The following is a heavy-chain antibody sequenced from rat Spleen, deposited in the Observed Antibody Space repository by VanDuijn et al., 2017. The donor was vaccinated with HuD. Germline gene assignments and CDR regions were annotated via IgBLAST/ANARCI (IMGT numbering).Heavy chain of an antibody. Sequence: EVQLAESGGGLVQPGRSLKLSCAASGFTFSDYYMAWVRQAPKKGLEWVATIIYDGSSTYYRDSVKGRFTISRNNAKSTLYLQMDSLRSEDTATYYCARHGAGSSLYYFEYWGQGVLVMVSS. J-gene: IGHJ2*01. V-gene: IGHV5-7*01. CDR3: ARHGAGSSLYYFEY. CDR2: IIYDGSST. CDR1: GFTFSDYY. D-gene: IGHD5-1*01.